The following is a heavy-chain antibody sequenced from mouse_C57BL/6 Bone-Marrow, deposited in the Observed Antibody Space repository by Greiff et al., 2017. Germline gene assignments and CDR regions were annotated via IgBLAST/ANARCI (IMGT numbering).Heavy chain of an antibody. CDR1: GYTFTSYW. V-gene: IGHV1-72*01. J-gene: IGHJ2*01. Sequence: QVQLQQPGAELVKPGASVKLSCKASGYTFTSYWMHWVKPRPGRGLEWIGRIDPNSGGTKYNEKFKSKATLTVDKPSSSAYMQISSLTSEDSAVYYCARWAFYWGQGTTLTVSS. CDR2: IDPNSGGT. CDR3: ARWAFY.